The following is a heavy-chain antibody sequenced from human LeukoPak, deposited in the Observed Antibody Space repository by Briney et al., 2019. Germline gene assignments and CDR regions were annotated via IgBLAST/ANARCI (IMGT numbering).Heavy chain of an antibody. CDR2: ITSGFTP. D-gene: IGHD2-15*01. CDR3: AKDYSDSRVADVFLEY. CDR1: GLTFSDYA. Sequence: GESLRLSCAASGLTFSDYAMSWFRQAPGKGLEYVAGITSGFTPLYADSVKGRFTVSRDNSKNTFHLQMNSLRAEDTAVYFCAKDYSDSRVADVFLEYWGQGTLVTVSS. V-gene: IGHV3-23*01. J-gene: IGHJ4*02.